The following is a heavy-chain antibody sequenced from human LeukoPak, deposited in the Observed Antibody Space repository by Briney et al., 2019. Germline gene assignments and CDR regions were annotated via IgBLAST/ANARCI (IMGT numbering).Heavy chain of an antibody. CDR2: IYYSRNT. V-gene: IGHV4-28*01. Sequence: PSETLSLTCAVSGYSISSNNWWAWIRQPPGKGLECIWDIYYSRNTYYNHYNPSLTSRVTMSVDTSKNQFSLKLDSVTEIDTAMYYCARNQAVAANRGAFDIWGQGTMVTVSS. CDR1: GYSISSNNW. D-gene: IGHD6-19*01. CDR3: ARNQAVAANRGAFDI. J-gene: IGHJ3*02.